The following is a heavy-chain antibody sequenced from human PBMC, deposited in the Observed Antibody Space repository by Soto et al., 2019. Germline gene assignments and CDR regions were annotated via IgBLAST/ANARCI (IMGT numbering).Heavy chain of an antibody. J-gene: IGHJ4*02. Sequence: QVQLVESGGGVVQPGRSLRLSCAASGFTFSSYGMHWVRQAPGEGLEWVAVIWYDGSNKYYADSVKGRFTISRDNSKNTRYLQMNSLRAEDTAVYYCARGGGPTAVLGYWGQGTLVTVSS. CDR2: IWYDGSNK. CDR1: GFTFSSYG. D-gene: IGHD4-17*01. CDR3: ARGGGPTAVLGY. V-gene: IGHV3-33*01.